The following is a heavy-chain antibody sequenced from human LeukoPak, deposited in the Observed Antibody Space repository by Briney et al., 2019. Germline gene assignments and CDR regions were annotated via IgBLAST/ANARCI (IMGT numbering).Heavy chain of an antibody. J-gene: IGHJ4*02. D-gene: IGHD4-23*01. CDR2: IYHSGST. CDR1: GGSISSSSYY. CDR3: ARGNDYGGGNVALYYFDY. Sequence: PSETLSLTCTVSGGSISSSSYYWGWIRQPPGTGLEWIGSIYHSGSTYYNPSLKSRVTISVDTSKNQFSLKLSSVTAADTAVYYCARGNDYGGGNVALYYFDYWGQGTLVTVSS. V-gene: IGHV4-39*07.